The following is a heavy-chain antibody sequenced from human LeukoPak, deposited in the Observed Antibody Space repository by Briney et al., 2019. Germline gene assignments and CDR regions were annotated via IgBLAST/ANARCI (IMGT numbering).Heavy chain of an antibody. CDR1: GGSISSGGYY. CDR2: IYHSGST. J-gene: IGHJ5*02. CDR3: ASGLDCSSTSCYRNWFDP. V-gene: IGHV4-30-2*01. D-gene: IGHD2-2*01. Sequence: SQTLSLTCTVSGGSISSGGYYWSWIRQPPGKGLEWIGYIYHSGSTYYNPSLKSRVTISVDRSKNQFSLKLSSVTAADTAVYYCASGLDCSSTSCYRNWFDPWGQGTLVTVSS.